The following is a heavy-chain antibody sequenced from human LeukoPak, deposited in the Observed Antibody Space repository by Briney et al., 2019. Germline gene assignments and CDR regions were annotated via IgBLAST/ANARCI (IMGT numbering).Heavy chain of an antibody. J-gene: IGHJ2*01. CDR3: AREDYNDSGWYFDL. V-gene: IGHV3-48*04. D-gene: IGHD4-17*01. CDR1: GFTFSSYS. CDR2: ISSGSGTI. Sequence: GGSLRLSCAASGFTFSSYSMNWGRQAPGKGLEWPSYISSGSGTIYYADSVKGRFTISRDNAKNTLYLQMNSLRAEDTAVYYCAREDYNDSGWYFDLWGRGTLVTVSS.